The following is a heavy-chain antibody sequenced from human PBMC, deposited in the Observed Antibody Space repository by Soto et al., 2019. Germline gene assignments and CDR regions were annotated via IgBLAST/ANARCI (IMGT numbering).Heavy chain of an antibody. D-gene: IGHD6-19*01. CDR3: AREGAEWLGPFDP. CDR1: GFTFVSYW. CDR2: INSEGRST. J-gene: IGHJ5*02. Sequence: EVQLVESGGGLVQPGGSLRLSCAASGFTFVSYWMHWVRQAPGKGPVWVSRINSEGRSTTYADSVKGRFTISRDNAKNTLYLQMNSLRAEDTAVYYCAREGAEWLGPFDPWGQGALVTVSS. V-gene: IGHV3-74*03.